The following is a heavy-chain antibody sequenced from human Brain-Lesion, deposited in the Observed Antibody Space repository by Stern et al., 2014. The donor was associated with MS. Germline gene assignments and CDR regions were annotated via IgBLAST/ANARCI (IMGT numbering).Heavy chain of an antibody. V-gene: IGHV1-24*01. J-gene: IGHJ4*02. CDR2: FGPEDGET. Sequence: VQLVESGAEVKKPGASVKVSCKVSGSTLTELSMHWVRQAPRKGLEWMGGFGPEDGETIYARKFQGRVTMTEDTSTDTAYMELSSLRSEDTAVYYCATLSPGAGGNYYRHFDYWGQGTLVTVSS. CDR1: GSTLTELS. CDR3: ATLSPGAGGNYYRHFDY. D-gene: IGHD1-26*01.